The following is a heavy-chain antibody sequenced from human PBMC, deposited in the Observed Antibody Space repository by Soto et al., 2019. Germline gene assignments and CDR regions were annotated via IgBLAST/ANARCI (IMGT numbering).Heavy chain of an antibody. Sequence: QVQLQESGPGLVRPSETLSLTCTVSGASFTSYYWSWIRQPPGKGLEWIGYIYYGETTNYNPSLKSRVTISRVTSKNQVFLKLTSVTAADTAVYYCARRRTERHNWFDPWGQGTLVTVSS. CDR3: ARRRTERHNWFDP. CDR2: IYYGETT. D-gene: IGHD1-1*01. V-gene: IGHV4-59*01. J-gene: IGHJ5*02. CDR1: GASFTSYY.